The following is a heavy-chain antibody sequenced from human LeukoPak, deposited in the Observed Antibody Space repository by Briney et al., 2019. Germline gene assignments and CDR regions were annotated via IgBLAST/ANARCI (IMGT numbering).Heavy chain of an antibody. Sequence: PGGSLRLSCAASGFTFSSYSMNWVRQAPGKGLEWVSSISSSSSYIYYADSVKGRFTISRDNAKISLYLQMNSLRAEDTAVYYCARSSSGLPVNWGQGTLVTVSS. CDR1: GFTFSSYS. V-gene: IGHV3-21*01. J-gene: IGHJ4*02. CDR3: ARSSSGLPVN. CDR2: ISSSSSYI. D-gene: IGHD3-10*01.